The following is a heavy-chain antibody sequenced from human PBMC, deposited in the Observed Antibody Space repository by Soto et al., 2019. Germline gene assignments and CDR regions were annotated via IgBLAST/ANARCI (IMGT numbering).Heavy chain of an antibody. Sequence: QAHLVESGGGVVQPGRSLRLSCAAAGFTFTSYGMHCVRQAPGTRQEWVAVISYDGGLQHYADSVKGRFTISRDNSKNMVLLQMNSLRAEDTAVYYCVSDRGYGHASVPYSWGQGTLVSVSS. D-gene: IGHD5-18*01. CDR1: GFTFTSYG. CDR3: VSDRGYGHASVPYS. V-gene: IGHV3-30*03. J-gene: IGHJ4*02. CDR2: ISYDGGLQ.